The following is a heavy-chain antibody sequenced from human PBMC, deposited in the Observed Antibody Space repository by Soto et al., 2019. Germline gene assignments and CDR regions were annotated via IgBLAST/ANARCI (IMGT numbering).Heavy chain of an antibody. V-gene: IGHV3-11*01. CDR3: ARGGYCSSTSCYPQYFQH. J-gene: IGHJ1*01. D-gene: IGHD2-2*01. Sequence: QVQLVESGGGLVKPGGSLRLYCAASGFTFSDYYMSWIRQAPGKGLEWGSYIGSSGSTIYYADSVKGRFTVSRDNAKNSLFLQMNSLRAEDTAVYYCARGGYCSSTSCYPQYFQHWGQGTLITVSS. CDR2: IGSSGSTI. CDR1: GFTFSDYY.